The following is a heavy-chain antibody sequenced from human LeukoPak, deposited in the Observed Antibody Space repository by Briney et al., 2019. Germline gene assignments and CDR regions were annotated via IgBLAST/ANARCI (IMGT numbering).Heavy chain of an antibody. CDR1: GGTFSGYA. CDR3: ARAPDYGDYSSRFDP. D-gene: IGHD4-17*01. J-gene: IGHJ5*02. V-gene: IGHV1-69*01. CDR2: IIPIFGTA. Sequence: ASVKVSCKASGGTFSGYAISWVRQAPGQGLEWMGGIIPIFGTANYAQKFQGRVTITADESTSTAYMELSSLRSEDTAVYYCARAPDYGDYSSRFDPWGQGTLVTVSS.